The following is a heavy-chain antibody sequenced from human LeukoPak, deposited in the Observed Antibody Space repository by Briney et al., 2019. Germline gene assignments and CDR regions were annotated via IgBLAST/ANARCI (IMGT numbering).Heavy chain of an antibody. D-gene: IGHD3-10*01. CDR1: GFTFSNAW. CDR3: ARAKGPITMVRGVIITEEFDY. Sequence: GGSLRLSCAASGFTFSNAWMNWVRQAPGKGLEWVSSISSSGSYIYYADSVKGRFTISRDNAKSSLYLQMNSLRAEDTAVYYCARAKGPITMVRGVIITEEFDYWGQGTLVTVSS. CDR2: ISSSGSYI. V-gene: IGHV3-21*01. J-gene: IGHJ4*02.